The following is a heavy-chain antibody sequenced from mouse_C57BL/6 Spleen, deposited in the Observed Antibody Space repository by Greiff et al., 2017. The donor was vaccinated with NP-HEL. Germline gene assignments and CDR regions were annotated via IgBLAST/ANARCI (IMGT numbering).Heavy chain of an antibody. CDR1: GYSITSGYY. CDR3: ARKEVAMDY. V-gene: IGHV3-6*01. CDR2: ISYDGSN. Sequence: VQLKESGPGLVKPSQSLSLTCSVTGYSITSGYYWNWIRQFPGNKLEWMGYISYDGSNNYNPSLKNRISITRDTSKNQFFLKLNSVTTEDTATYYCARKEVAMDYWGQGTSVTVSS. J-gene: IGHJ4*01.